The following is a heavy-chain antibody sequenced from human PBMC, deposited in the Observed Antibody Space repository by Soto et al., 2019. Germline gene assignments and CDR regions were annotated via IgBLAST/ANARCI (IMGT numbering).Heavy chain of an antibody. Sequence: PGGSLRLSCAASGFTFSSYPRSWVRQAPGTGLEWVSAISGSGGSTYYADSAKGRFTISRDNSKHTLYLQMNSLRAEDTAVYYCAKDCIVGAPGWFDPWGQGTLVTVSS. J-gene: IGHJ5*02. CDR2: ISGSGGST. V-gene: IGHV3-23*01. CDR3: AKDCIVGAPGWFDP. D-gene: IGHD1-26*01. CDR1: GFTFSSYP.